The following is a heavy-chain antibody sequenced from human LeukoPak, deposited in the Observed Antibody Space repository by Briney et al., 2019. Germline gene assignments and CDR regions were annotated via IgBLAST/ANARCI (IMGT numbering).Heavy chain of an antibody. CDR1: GGSISSYY. CDR2: IYYSGST. D-gene: IGHD3-22*01. V-gene: IGHV4-59*01. Sequence: MSSETLSLTCTVSGGSISSYYWSWIRQPPGKGLEWIGYIYYSGSTNYNPSLKSRVTISVDTSKNQFSLKLSSVTAADTAVYYCARDSYDSSGYYWGTLSYAFDIWGQGTMVTVSS. J-gene: IGHJ3*02. CDR3: ARDSYDSSGYYWGTLSYAFDI.